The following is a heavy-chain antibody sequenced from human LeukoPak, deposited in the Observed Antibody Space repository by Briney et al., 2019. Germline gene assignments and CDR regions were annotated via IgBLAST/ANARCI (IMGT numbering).Heavy chain of an antibody. D-gene: IGHD6-13*01. CDR3: ASSIAAAGTSDY. V-gene: IGHV1-46*01. CDR2: INPSGGST. Sequence: ASVKVSCKASGYTFTSYYMHWVRQAPGQGLEWMGIINPSGGSTSYAQKFQGRVTMTRDTSTSTVYMELSSLRSEDTAVYYCASSIAAAGTSDYWGQGTLVTVSS. J-gene: IGHJ4*02. CDR1: GYTFTSYY.